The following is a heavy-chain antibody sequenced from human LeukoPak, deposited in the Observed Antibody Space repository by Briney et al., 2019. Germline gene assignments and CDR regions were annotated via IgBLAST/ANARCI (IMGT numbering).Heavy chain of an antibody. J-gene: IGHJ4*02. CDR3: AKSIAAAGTVY. D-gene: IGHD6-13*01. Sequence: GGSLRLSCAASGFTFSSYAMRWVRQAPGKGLEWVSAISGSGGSTYYADSVKGRFTISRDNSKNTLYLQMNSLRAEDTAVYYCAKSIAAAGTVYWGQGTLVTVSS. V-gene: IGHV3-23*01. CDR2: ISGSGGST. CDR1: GFTFSSYA.